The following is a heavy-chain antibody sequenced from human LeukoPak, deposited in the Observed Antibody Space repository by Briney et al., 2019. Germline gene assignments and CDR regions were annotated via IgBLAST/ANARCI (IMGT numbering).Heavy chain of an antibody. CDR2: ISGSGTTI. V-gene: IGHV3-48*03. CDR1: GFTFSNYE. Sequence: GGSLRLSCAASGFTFSNYEMNWVRQAPGKGLEWVSYISGSGTTIYYADSVKGRFTTSRDNAKNSLYLQMNSLRAEDTAVYFCARDPSDHRGGRAKEVDYWGQGTLVTVSS. D-gene: IGHD4/OR15-4a*01. J-gene: IGHJ4*02. CDR3: ARDPSDHRGGRAKEVDY.